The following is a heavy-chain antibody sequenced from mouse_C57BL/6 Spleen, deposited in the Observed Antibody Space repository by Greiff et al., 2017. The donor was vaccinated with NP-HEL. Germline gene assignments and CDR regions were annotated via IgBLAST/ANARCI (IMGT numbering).Heavy chain of an antibody. CDR3: ANTYYGSSYGYFDV. Sequence: EVQLQQSGPELVKPGASVKISCKASGYSFTGYYMNWVKQSPEKSLEWIGEINPSTGGTTYNQKFKAKATLTVDKSSSTAYMQLKSLTSEDSAVYYCANTYYGSSYGYFDVWGTGTTVTVSS. J-gene: IGHJ1*03. D-gene: IGHD1-1*01. CDR1: GYSFTGYY. V-gene: IGHV1-42*01. CDR2: INPSTGGT.